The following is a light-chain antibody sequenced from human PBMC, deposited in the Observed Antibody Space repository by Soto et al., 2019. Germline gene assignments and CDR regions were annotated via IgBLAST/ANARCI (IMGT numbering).Light chain of an antibody. CDR1: SSDIGGYNY. Sequence: QPVLTQPASVSGSLGQSVTISCTGTSSDIGGYNYVSWYQQHPGKAPKLLICEVTNRPSGISNRFSGSKYGNTASLTISGLQAEDEADYYCSSFTSTSQGVFGGGTKLTVL. J-gene: IGLJ3*02. CDR2: EVT. V-gene: IGLV2-14*01. CDR3: SSFTSTSQGV.